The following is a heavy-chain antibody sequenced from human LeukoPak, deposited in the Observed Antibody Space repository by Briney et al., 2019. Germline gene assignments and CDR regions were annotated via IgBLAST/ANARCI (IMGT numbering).Heavy chain of an antibody. CDR1: GFTFSNCD. CDR2: ISYDGSNK. Sequence: GRSLRLSCAASGFTFSNCDMHWVRQAPGKGLEWVAVISYDGSNKYYADSVKGRFTISRDNSKNTLYLQMNSLRADDTAVYFCAREPNVYFDYWSQGTLVTVSS. V-gene: IGHV3-30*03. J-gene: IGHJ4*02. CDR3: AREPNVYFDY.